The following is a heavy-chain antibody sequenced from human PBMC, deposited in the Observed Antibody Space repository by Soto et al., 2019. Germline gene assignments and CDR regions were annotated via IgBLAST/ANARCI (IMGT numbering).Heavy chain of an antibody. Sequence: GGSLRLSCAASGFTFSSYWMSWVRQAPGKGLEWVANIKQDGSETYFAVSVRGRFTLSRDNARNSQYLQMNSPRAEDTAVYYCARGLDYSFDYWGQGAQVTVSS. CDR2: IKQDGSET. CDR3: ARGLDYSFDY. J-gene: IGHJ4*02. V-gene: IGHV3-7*03. D-gene: IGHD4-4*01. CDR1: GFTFSSYW.